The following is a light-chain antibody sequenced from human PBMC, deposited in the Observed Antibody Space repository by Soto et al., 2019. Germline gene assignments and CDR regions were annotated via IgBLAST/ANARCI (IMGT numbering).Light chain of an antibody. CDR1: QSISSW. Sequence: DIQMTQSPSTLSASVGDRVTITCRASQSISSWLARYQQKPGKAPKLLIYKASSLESGVPSRFSGSGSGTEFTLTISSLQPDDFATYYCQQYNSYSPITFGQGTRLEIK. CDR2: KAS. V-gene: IGKV1-5*03. CDR3: QQYNSYSPIT. J-gene: IGKJ5*01.